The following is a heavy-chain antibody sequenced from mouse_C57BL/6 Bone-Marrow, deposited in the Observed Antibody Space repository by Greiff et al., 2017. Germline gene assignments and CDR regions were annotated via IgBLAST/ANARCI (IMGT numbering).Heavy chain of an antibody. V-gene: IGHV1-55*01. J-gene: IGHJ1*03. CDR2: IYPGSGST. CDR3: ARPYYSNSWYFDV. CDR1: GYTFTSYW. Sequence: QVQLQQPGAELVKPGASVKMSCKASGYTFTSYWITWVKQRPGQGLEWIGDIYPGSGSTNYNEKFKSKATLTVDTSSSTAYMQPSSLTSEDSAVYYCARPYYSNSWYFDVWGTGTTVTVSS. D-gene: IGHD2-5*01.